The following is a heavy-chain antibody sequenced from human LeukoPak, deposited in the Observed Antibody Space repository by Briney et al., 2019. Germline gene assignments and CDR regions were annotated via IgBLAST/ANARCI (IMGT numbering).Heavy chain of an antibody. CDR1: GFTFSSYA. CDR3: AKDGYCSSTSCRATPFDP. CDR2: ISGSGGST. Sequence: GGSLRLSCAASGFTFSSYAMSWVRRAPGKGLEWVSAISGSGGSTYYADSVKGRFTISRDNSKNTLYLQMNSLRAEDTAVYYCAKDGYCSSTSCRATPFDPWGQGTLVTVSS. D-gene: IGHD2-2*03. J-gene: IGHJ5*02. V-gene: IGHV3-23*01.